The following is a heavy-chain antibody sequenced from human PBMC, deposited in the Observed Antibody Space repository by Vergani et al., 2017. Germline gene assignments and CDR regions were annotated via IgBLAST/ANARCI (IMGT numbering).Heavy chain of an antibody. D-gene: IGHD5-12*01. Sequence: EVQLLESGGDLVQPGGSLRLSCAASGFTFNHYAMNWVRQAPGKGLEWVSGISGSGGSTYYAGSVKGRLTISIDSSKNTLYLQMNSLGAGDTAVYYCAKANPRNRGYDYLYYYHAMDVWGQGTTVTVSS. CDR3: AKANPRNRGYDYLYYYHAMDV. J-gene: IGHJ6*02. CDR2: ISGSGGST. CDR1: GFTFNHYA. V-gene: IGHV3-23*01.